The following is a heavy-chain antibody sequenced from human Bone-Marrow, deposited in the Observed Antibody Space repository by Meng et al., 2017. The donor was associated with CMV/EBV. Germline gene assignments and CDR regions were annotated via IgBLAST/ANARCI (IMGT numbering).Heavy chain of an antibody. V-gene: IGHV4-39*07. CDR3: SSEILVHAFDI. J-gene: IGHJ3*02. Sequence: GSLRLSCTVSGGSISSSSYYWGWIRQPPGKGLEWIGSIYYSGSTYYNPSLKSRVTISVDTSKNQFSLKLSSVTAADTAVYYCSSEILVHAFDIWGQGTMVTVSS. D-gene: IGHD6-6*01. CDR1: GGSISSSSYY. CDR2: IYYSGST.